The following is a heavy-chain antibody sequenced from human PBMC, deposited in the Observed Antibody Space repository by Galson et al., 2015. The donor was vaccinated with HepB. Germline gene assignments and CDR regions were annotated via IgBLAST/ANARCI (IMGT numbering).Heavy chain of an antibody. CDR3: SRHDVVASSGLYGLDV. Sequence: SETLSLTCAVYGGSFRGYHWGWIRQPPGKGLEWIGKISHSGTTNYNPSLKSRATISVDTSKNQFSLRLNSVTAADTAIYYCSRHDVVASSGLYGLDVWGHGTTVTVSS. J-gene: IGHJ6*02. D-gene: IGHD3-3*01. CDR2: ISHSGTT. V-gene: IGHV4-34*01. CDR1: GGSFRGYH.